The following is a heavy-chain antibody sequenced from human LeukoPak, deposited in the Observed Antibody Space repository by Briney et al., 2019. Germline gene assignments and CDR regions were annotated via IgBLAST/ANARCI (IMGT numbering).Heavy chain of an antibody. Sequence: GASVKVSCKASGGTFSSYTISWVRQAPGQGLEWMGRIIPILGIANYAQKFQGRVTITADKSTSTAYMELSSLRSEDTAVYYCAKDRSSGWVGEGWFDPWGQGTLVTVSS. CDR3: AKDRSSGWVGEGWFDP. CDR1: GGTFSSYT. D-gene: IGHD6-19*01. V-gene: IGHV1-69*04. CDR2: IIPILGIA. J-gene: IGHJ5*02.